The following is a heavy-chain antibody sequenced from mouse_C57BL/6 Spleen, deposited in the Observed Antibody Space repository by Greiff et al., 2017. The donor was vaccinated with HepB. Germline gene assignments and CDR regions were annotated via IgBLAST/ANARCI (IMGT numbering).Heavy chain of an antibody. V-gene: IGHV1-18*01. J-gene: IGHJ4*01. Sequence: VVEPGASVKIPCKASGYTFTDYNMDWVKQSHGKSLEWIGDINPNNGGTIYNQKFKGKATLTVDKSSSTAYMELRSLTSEDTAVYYCARSSDYYAMDYWGQGTSVTVSS. CDR2: INPNNGGT. CDR3: ARSSDYYAMDY. CDR1: GYTFTDYN.